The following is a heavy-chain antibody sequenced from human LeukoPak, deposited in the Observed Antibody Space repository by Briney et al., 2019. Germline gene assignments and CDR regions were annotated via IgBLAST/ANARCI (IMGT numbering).Heavy chain of an antibody. D-gene: IGHD2-2*01. CDR2: INPNSGGT. CDR1: GYTFTGYY. J-gene: IGHJ4*02. Sequence: GASVKVSYKASGYTFTGYYMHWVRQAPGQGLEWMGWINPNSGGTNYAQKFQGRVTLTRDTSISTAYMELSRLRSDDTAVYYCASWGDCSSTSCPYYFDYWGQGTLVTVSS. CDR3: ASWGDCSSTSCPYYFDY. V-gene: IGHV1-2*02.